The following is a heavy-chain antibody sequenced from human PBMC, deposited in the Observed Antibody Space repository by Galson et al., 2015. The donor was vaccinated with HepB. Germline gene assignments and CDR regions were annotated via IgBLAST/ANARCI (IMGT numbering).Heavy chain of an antibody. CDR2: TSGYSTNT. CDR3: AGGRYGASAPGH. D-gene: IGHD1-14*01. J-gene: IGHJ4*02. V-gene: IGHV1-18*01. Sequence: SVKVSCKASGYKFTNYGISWVRQAPGHGLEWMGWTSGYSTNTNYAQNFQGRITMTSDTSTTTVYMELRSLRSDDTAVYYCAGGRYGASAPGHWGQGTLVTVSS. CDR1: GYKFTNYG.